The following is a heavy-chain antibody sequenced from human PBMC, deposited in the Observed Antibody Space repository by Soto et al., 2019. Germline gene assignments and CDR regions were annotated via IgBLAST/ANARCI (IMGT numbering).Heavy chain of an antibody. Sequence: EVQLVESGGGLVKPGGSLRLSCAASGFTFSSYSMNWVRQAPGKGLEWVSSITGSSTYIYYADSVKGRFTISRDNAKNSLSLQMNSLRAEDTAVYYCARVVDYYDPYYYYSMDVWGQGTTVTVSS. CDR2: ITGSSTYI. V-gene: IGHV3-21*01. CDR1: GFTFSSYS. CDR3: ARVVDYYDPYYYYSMDV. J-gene: IGHJ6*02. D-gene: IGHD3-22*01.